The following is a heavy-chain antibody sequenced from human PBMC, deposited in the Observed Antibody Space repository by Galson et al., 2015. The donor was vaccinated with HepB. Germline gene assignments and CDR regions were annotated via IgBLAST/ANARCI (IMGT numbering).Heavy chain of an antibody. D-gene: IGHD3-10*01. V-gene: IGHV4-30-4*01. CDR3: AREGNYYGSGSYSLDY. CDR1: GGSISSGGYY. CDR2: IYYSGST. Sequence: LSLTCAVSGGSISSGGYYWSWIRQPPGKGLEWIGYIYYSGSTYYNPSLKSRVTISVDMSKNQFSLKLSSVTAADTAVYYCAREGNYYGSGSYSLDYWGQGTLVTVSS. J-gene: IGHJ4*02.